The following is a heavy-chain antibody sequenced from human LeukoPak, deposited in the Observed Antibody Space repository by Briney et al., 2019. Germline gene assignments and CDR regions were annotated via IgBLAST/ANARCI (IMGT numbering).Heavy chain of an antibody. V-gene: IGHV1-2*02. CDR1: GYTFTGYY. CDR3: ARGETEETGTRPDAFDI. CDR2: INPNSGDT. D-gene: IGHD6-13*01. J-gene: IGHJ3*02. Sequence: ASVKVSCKASGYTFTGYYMHWVRQAPGQGLKWMGWINPNSGDTKYAQKFNGRGTMTRDTCISTAYMELTRLRSDDSAVYYCARGETEETGTRPDAFDIWGQGKMVTVSS.